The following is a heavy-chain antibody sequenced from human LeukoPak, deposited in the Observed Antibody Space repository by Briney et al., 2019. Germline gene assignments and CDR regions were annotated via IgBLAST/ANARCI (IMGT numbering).Heavy chain of an antibody. J-gene: IGHJ4*02. CDR3: AKGFDYFDY. CDR1: GFTFSSFG. V-gene: IGHV3-30*02. Sequence: GGSLRLSCAASGFTFSSFGMHWVRQAPGKGLEWVAFILYDGSDKYYADSVKGRFTISRDNSKNTLYLQMNSLRAEDTAVYYCAKGFDYFDYWGRGTLVTVSS. CDR2: ILYDGSDK. D-gene: IGHD3-10*01.